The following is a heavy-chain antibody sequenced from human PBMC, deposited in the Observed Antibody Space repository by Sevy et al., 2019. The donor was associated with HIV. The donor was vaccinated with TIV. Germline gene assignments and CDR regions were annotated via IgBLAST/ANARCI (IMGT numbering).Heavy chain of an antibody. J-gene: IGHJ3*02. CDR1: GGSISSYL. Sequence: ASVKVSCKLSGGSISSYLVTWVRQAPGQGLEWMGGIIPMIGSPNYAQRFQGRLTITADTSTKTAYMDLSSLSSEDTAVYYCARDYSIAASGTPSAFDIWGQGTMVTVS. CDR3: ARDYSIAASGTPSAFDI. CDR2: IIPMIGSP. D-gene: IGHD6-25*01. V-gene: IGHV1-69*06.